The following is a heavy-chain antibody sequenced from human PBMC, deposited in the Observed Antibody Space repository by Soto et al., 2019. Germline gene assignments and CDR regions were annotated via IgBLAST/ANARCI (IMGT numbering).Heavy chain of an antibody. CDR1: GGSFSGYY. Sequence: VSLTCAVYGGSFSGYYWSWIRQPPGKGLEWIGEINHSGSTNYNPSLKSRVTISVDTSKNQFSLKLSSVTAADTAVYYCARGGTVRYYYYYYGMDVWGQGTTGTVS. CDR3: ARGGTVRYYYYYYGMDV. D-gene: IGHD4-17*01. V-gene: IGHV4-34*01. J-gene: IGHJ6*02. CDR2: INHSGST.